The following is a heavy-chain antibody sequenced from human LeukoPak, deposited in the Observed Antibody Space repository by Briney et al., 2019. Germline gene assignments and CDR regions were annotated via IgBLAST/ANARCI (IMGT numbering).Heavy chain of an antibody. CDR2: ISSSTVYM. CDR3: ARAPDYFYYYMDV. J-gene: IGHJ6*03. CDR1: GFTFSAYS. Sequence: GGSLRLSCTASGFTFSAYSMNWVRQAPGKGLQWVSSISSSTVYMSYADSVKGRFTISRDNAQNSLYLQMNSLRAEDTAVYYCARAPDYFYYYMDVWGKGTTVTVSS. V-gene: IGHV3-21*01.